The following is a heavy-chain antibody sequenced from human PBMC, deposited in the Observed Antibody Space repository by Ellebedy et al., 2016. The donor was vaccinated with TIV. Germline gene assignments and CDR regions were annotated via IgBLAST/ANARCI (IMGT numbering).Heavy chain of an antibody. D-gene: IGHD3-22*01. Sequence: GESLKISXAASGFTFSNYAMTWVRQTPGKGLEWVSGISGNGRSTYYAGSVRGRFTISRDNSKNTLHLQMNSLRAEDTAVYYCARDRESYYDSSGYYLYWGQGTLVIVSS. CDR1: GFTFSNYA. CDR3: ARDRESYYDSSGYYLY. CDR2: ISGNGRST. J-gene: IGHJ4*02. V-gene: IGHV3-23*01.